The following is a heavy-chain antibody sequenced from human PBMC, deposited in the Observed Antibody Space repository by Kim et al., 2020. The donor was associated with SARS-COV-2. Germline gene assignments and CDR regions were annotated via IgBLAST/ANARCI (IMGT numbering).Heavy chain of an antibody. CDR2: T. Sequence: TSYAASVKGRLTISRDNAQNTLYLLMNSLRAEDTAVYYCARGGGGYDYWGQGTLVTVSS. V-gene: IGHV3-74*01. CDR3: ARGGGGYDY. J-gene: IGHJ4*02. D-gene: IGHD5-12*01.